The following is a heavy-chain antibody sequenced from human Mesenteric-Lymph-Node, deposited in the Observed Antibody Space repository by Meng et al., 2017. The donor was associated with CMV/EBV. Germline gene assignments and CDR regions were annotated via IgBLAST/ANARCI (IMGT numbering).Heavy chain of an antibody. Sequence: SGHTFNSYDINWVRQANGQGLEWMGWMNANSGNTGYAQKFQGRVTMTRNTSIRTAYMELSSLRSEDTAVYYCVLSFYGSGSYYKGGYWGQGTLVTVSS. D-gene: IGHD3-10*01. V-gene: IGHV1-8*01. J-gene: IGHJ4*02. CDR3: VLSFYGSGSYYKGGY. CDR1: GHTFNSYD. CDR2: MNANSGNT.